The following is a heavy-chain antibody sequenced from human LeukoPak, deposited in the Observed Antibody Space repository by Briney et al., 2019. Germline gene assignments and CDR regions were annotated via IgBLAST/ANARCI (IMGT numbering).Heavy chain of an antibody. CDR1: GGSFSGYY. Sequence: PSETLSLTCAVYGGSFSGYYWSWIRQPPGKGLEWIGEINHSGSTNYNPSLKSRVTISVDTSKNQFSLKLSSVTAADTAVHYCARSRRIAAAGAVFDYWGQGTLVTVSS. D-gene: IGHD6-13*01. J-gene: IGHJ4*02. CDR3: ARSRRIAAAGAVFDY. CDR2: INHSGST. V-gene: IGHV4-34*01.